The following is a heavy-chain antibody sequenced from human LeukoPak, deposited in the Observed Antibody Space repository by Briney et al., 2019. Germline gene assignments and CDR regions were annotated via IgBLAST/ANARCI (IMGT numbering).Heavy chain of an antibody. Sequence: GGSLRLSCATSGFTFSSYWMSWVHQVPGKGLEWVASIGQDGSAKTYVDSVKGRFTISRDNAKNSLYLQMNSLTAEDTAVYYCVYVAYNWNPGSAWGQGTLVTVSS. V-gene: IGHV3-7*01. CDR2: IGQDGSAK. CDR3: VYVAYNWNPGSA. CDR1: GFTFSSYW. J-gene: IGHJ5*02. D-gene: IGHD1-20*01.